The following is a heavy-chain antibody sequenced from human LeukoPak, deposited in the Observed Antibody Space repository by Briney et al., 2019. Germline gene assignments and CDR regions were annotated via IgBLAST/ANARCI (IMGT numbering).Heavy chain of an antibody. V-gene: IGHV4-4*07. D-gene: IGHD4-17*01. Sequence: SETLSLTCTVSGGSISSYYWSWIRQPAGKGLEWIGRIYTSGSTNYNPSLKSRVTMSVDTSKNQFSLKLSSVTAADTAVYYCARDFSATVTTYWFDPWGQGTLVTVSS. CDR1: GGSISSYY. CDR2: IYTSGST. CDR3: ARDFSATVTTYWFDP. J-gene: IGHJ5*02.